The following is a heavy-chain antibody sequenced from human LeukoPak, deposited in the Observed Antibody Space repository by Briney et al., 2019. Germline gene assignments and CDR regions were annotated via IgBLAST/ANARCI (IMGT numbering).Heavy chain of an antibody. Sequence: ASVKVSCKASGYTFTDCYIHWVRQAPGQGLEWMGVIYPQGGETDRARKFQGRVTITRDTSTSTVYMEVSSLRSDDTAMYYCVSEEKGGYYDYWGQGTLVTVTS. J-gene: IGHJ4*02. D-gene: IGHD3-22*01. V-gene: IGHV1-46*01. CDR2: IYPQGGET. CDR1: GYTFTDCY. CDR3: VSEEKGGYYDY.